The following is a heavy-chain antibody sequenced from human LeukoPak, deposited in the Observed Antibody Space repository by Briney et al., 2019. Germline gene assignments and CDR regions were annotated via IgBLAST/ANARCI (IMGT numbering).Heavy chain of an antibody. CDR3: ARDLSNGFYYDSSGLFDY. V-gene: IGHV1-2*02. CDR2: INPNSGGT. D-gene: IGHD3-22*01. CDR1: GYTFTGYY. Sequence: ASVKVSCKASGYTFTGYYMHWVRQAPGQGLEWMGWINPNSGGTNYAQKFQGRVTMTRDTSISTAYMELSRLRSDDTAVYYCARDLSNGFYYDSSGLFDYWGQGTLVTVSS. J-gene: IGHJ4*02.